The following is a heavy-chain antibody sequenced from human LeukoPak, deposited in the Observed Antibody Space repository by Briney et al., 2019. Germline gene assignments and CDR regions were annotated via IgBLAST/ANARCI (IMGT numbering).Heavy chain of an antibody. CDR1: GGSINSSSYY. D-gene: IGHD3-3*01. J-gene: IGHJ4*02. Sequence: PSETLSLTCTVSGGSINSSSYYWGWIRQPPGKGLEWIGSIYYSGSTYYNPSLKSRVTISVDTSKNQFSLKLSSVTAADTAVYYCARRPTVFGVVINDYFDYWGQGTLVTVSS. CDR3: ARRPTVFGVVINDYFDY. V-gene: IGHV4-39*01. CDR2: IYYSGST.